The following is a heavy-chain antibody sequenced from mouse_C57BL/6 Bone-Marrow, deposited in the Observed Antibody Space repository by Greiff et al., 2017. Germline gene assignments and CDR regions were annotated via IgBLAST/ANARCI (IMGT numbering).Heavy chain of an antibody. CDR1: GFTFSDYG. V-gene: IGHV5-17*01. CDR3: ARGRRGFAY. CDR2: ISSGSSTI. J-gene: IGHJ3*01. Sequence: EVKLVESGGGLVKPGGSLKLSCAASGFTFSDYGMHWVRQAPEKGLEWVAYISSGSSTIYYADTVKGRFTISRDNAKNTLFLQMTSLRSEDTAMYYCARGRRGFAYWGRGTLVTVSA.